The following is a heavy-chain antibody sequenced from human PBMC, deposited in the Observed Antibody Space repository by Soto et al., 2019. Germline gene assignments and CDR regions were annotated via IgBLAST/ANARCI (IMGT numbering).Heavy chain of an antibody. CDR3: ARDRAKWKDYYYYGMDV. J-gene: IGHJ6*02. D-gene: IGHD1-20*01. Sequence: QVQLQESGPGLVKPSQTLSLTCTVSGGSISSGDDFWTWIRQPPGKGLEWIGYIYYSGSTYYNPSLKSQLTMSVDTSKNHFSLKLSSVTAADTAVYYCARDRAKWKDYYYYGMDVWGQGTTVTVSS. CDR1: GGSISSGDDF. V-gene: IGHV4-30-4*01. CDR2: IYYSGST.